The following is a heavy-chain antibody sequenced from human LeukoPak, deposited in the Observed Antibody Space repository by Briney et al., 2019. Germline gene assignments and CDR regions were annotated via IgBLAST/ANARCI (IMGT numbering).Heavy chain of an antibody. J-gene: IGHJ4*02. CDR1: GGSFSGYY. Sequence: SETLSLTCAVYGGSFSGYYWSWIRQPPGKGLEWIGEINHSGSTNYNPSLKSRVTISVDTSKNQFSLKLSSVTAADTAVYYCARRVGNGSGPGPGYFDYWGQGTLVTVSS. CDR2: INHSGST. D-gene: IGHD3-10*01. CDR3: ARRVGNGSGPGPGYFDY. V-gene: IGHV4-34*01.